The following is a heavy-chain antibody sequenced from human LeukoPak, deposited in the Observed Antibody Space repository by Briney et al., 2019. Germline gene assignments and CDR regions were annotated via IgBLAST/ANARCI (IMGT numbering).Heavy chain of an antibody. V-gene: IGHV4-59*12. CDR3: ARDLEGSGSYRFSFDP. Sequence: PSETLSLTCTVSGGSISSYCWSWIRQPPGKGLEWIGYIYYSGSTNYNPSLKSRVTISVDTSKNQFSLKLSSVTAADTAVYYCARDLEGSGSYRFSFDPWGQGTLVTVSS. CDR2: IYYSGST. CDR1: GGSISSYC. J-gene: IGHJ5*02. D-gene: IGHD3-10*01.